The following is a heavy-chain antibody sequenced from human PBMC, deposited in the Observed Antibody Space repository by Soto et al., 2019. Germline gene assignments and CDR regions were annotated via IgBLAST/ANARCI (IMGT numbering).Heavy chain of an antibody. Sequence: QVQLVESGGGVVQPGTSLRLSCAVSGFTFGRYGMHWVRQAPGKGLEWVAVIWHDGSKKYYVDSVKGRFTISRDSSKNNRQPQTNSRGVEDTAVYYCARAADGHDGLGGGMDVWGQGTTVTASS. CDR3: ARAADGHDGLGGGMDV. CDR1: GFTFGRYG. J-gene: IGHJ6*02. CDR2: IWHDGSKK. V-gene: IGHV3-33*01. D-gene: IGHD3-16*01.